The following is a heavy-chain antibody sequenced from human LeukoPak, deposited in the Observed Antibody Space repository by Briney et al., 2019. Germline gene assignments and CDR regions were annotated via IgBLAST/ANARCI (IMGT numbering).Heavy chain of an antibody. CDR1: GFTFSSYA. Sequence: PGGSLRLSCAASGFTFSSYAKHWVRQAPGKGLEWVAVISYDGSNKYYADSVKGRFTISRDNSKNTLYLQMNSLRAEDTAVYYCARLSGPYYYGMDVWGQGTTVTVSS. CDR2: ISYDGSNK. J-gene: IGHJ6*02. CDR3: ARLSGPYYYGMDV. V-gene: IGHV3-30*04.